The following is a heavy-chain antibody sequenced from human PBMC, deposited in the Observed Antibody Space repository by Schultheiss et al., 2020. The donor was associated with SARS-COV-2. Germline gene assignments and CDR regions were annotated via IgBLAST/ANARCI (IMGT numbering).Heavy chain of an antibody. CDR3: AKGGLDSSGKLDY. CDR1: GFTFSSYS. Sequence: GESLKISCAASGFTFSSYSMNWVRQAPGKGLVWVSRINSDGISTIYADSVKGRFTISRDNAKNTLYLQMSSLRAEDTAVYYCAKGGLDSSGKLDYWGQGTLVTVSS. J-gene: IGHJ4*02. D-gene: IGHD6-19*01. CDR2: INSDGIST. V-gene: IGHV3-74*01.